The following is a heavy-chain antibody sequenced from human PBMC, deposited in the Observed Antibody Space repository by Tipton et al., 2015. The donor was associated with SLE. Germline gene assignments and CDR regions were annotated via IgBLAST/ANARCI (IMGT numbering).Heavy chain of an antibody. CDR3: AKDERSIFGVVIMGPDY. CDR1: GFTFSSYS. V-gene: IGHV3-21*04. D-gene: IGHD3-3*01. Sequence: SLRLSCAASGFTFSSYSMNWVRQAPGKGLEWVSSISSSSSYIYYADSVKGRFTISRDNAKNSLYLQMNSLRAEDTAVYYCAKDERSIFGVVIMGPDYWGQGTLVTVSS. J-gene: IGHJ4*02. CDR2: ISSSSSYI.